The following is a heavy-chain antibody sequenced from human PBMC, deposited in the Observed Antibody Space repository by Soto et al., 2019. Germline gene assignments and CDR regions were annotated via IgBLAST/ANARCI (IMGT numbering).Heavy chain of an antibody. J-gene: IGHJ4*02. V-gene: IGHV3-23*01. D-gene: IGHD2-15*01. Sequence: DVQLLESGGGLGQPEGSLRLSCAASGFTFSSYAMGWVRQGPGKGLEWVAVVSIGGSTHYADSVRGRFTISRYNSKNTLSLQMNSLPAEATAVYFCAKRRGAGGHFDYWGQGALVTVSS. CDR1: GFTFSSYA. CDR3: AKRRGAGGHFDY. CDR2: VSIGGST.